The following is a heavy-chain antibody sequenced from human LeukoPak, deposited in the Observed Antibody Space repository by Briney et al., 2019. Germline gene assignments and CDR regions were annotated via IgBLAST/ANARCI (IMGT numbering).Heavy chain of an antibody. CDR3: AKDGQPFISGSAYFDF. CDR1: GFTFTSYI. D-gene: IGHD3-10*01. V-gene: IGHV3-23*01. Sequence: PGGSLRLSCAASGFTFTSYIMSWVRQAPGKGLEWVSAVSGSGGSTRYADSVKGRFTISRDNSKNTLYLQMNSLRAEDPALYYCAKDGQPFISGSAYFDFWGQGTLVTVSS. CDR2: VSGSGGST. J-gene: IGHJ4*02.